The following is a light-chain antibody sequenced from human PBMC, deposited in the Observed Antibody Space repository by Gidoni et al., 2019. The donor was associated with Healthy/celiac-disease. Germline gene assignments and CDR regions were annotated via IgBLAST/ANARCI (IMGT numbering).Light chain of an antibody. V-gene: IGKV4-1*01. J-gene: IGKJ1*01. CDR1: QSVLYSSNNKNY. CDR3: QQYYSTPRT. CDR2: CAS. Sequence: DIVMTQSPDSLAVSLGERATFNYKSSQSVLYSSNNKNYLAWYQQKPGKPPKLLIYCASTLETGVPDRFSGSGSGTDFTLTISSLQAEDVAVYYCQQYYSTPRTFGQGTKVEIK.